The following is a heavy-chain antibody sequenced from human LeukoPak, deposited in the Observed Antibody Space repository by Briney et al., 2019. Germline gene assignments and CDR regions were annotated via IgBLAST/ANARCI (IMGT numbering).Heavy chain of an antibody. CDR2: IYPGDSDT. J-gene: IGHJ4*02. CDR1: GYSFTSYW. D-gene: IGHD3-22*01. V-gene: IGHV5-51*01. CDR3: ARPTRITMIVGPPDY. Sequence: GESLKISCKDSGYSFTSYWIGWVRQMPGKGLEWMGIIYPGDSDTRYSPSFQGQVTISADKSISTAYLQWSSLKASDTAMYYCARPTRITMIVGPPDYWGQGTLVTVSS.